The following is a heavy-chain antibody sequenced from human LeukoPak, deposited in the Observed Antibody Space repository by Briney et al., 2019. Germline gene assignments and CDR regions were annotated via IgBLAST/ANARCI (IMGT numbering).Heavy chain of an antibody. CDR2: INTNTGNP. J-gene: IGHJ6*02. CDR1: GYTFTSYA. Sequence: GASVKVSCKASGYTFTSYAMNWVRQAPGQGLERMGWINTNTGNPTYAQGFTGRFVFSLDTSVSTAYLQISSLKAEDTAVYYCARVSLTDYYYYGMDVWSQGTTVTVSS. CDR3: ARVSLTDYYYYGMDV. V-gene: IGHV7-4-1*02.